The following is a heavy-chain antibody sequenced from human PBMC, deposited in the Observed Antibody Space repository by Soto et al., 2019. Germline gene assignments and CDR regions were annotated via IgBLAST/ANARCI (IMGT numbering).Heavy chain of an antibody. V-gene: IGHV4-59*01. Sequence: SETLSLTYTVSGGSISSYYWSWIRQPPGKGLEWIGYIYYSGSTNYNPSLKSRVTISVDTSKNQFSLKLSSVTAADTAVYYCARHDGFSSGWIFDYWGHGTLVTVSS. J-gene: IGHJ4*01. D-gene: IGHD6-19*01. CDR3: ARHDGFSSGWIFDY. CDR1: GGSISSYY. CDR2: IYYSGST.